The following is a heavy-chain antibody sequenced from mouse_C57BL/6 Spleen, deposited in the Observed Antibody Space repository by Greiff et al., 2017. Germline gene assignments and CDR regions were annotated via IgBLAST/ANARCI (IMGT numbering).Heavy chain of an antibody. J-gene: IGHJ3*01. CDR1: GYTFTSYW. CDR2: IDPSASYT. CDR3: AILYCYGSSYLAY. Sequence: VQLQQPGAELVKPGASVKLSCKASGYTFTSYWMQWVKQRPGQGLEWIGEIDPSASYTNYNQKFKGKATLTVDTSSSTAYMQLSSLTSEDSAVYYCAILYCYGSSYLAYWGQGTLVTVSA. D-gene: IGHD1-1*01. V-gene: IGHV1-50*01.